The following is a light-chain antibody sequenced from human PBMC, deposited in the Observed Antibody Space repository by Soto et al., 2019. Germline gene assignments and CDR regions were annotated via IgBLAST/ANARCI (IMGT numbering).Light chain of an antibody. CDR3: AAWDDSLNGWV. Sequence: QSVLTQPPSVSGTPGQRVTISCSGSSSNIGSNTVNWYQQLPGTAPKLLMYNYYQRPSGVPDRFSGSKSGTSASLAISGLQSEDEADYYCAAWDDSLNGWVFGGGTKVTVL. CDR1: SSNIGSNT. V-gene: IGLV1-44*01. J-gene: IGLJ3*02. CDR2: NYY.